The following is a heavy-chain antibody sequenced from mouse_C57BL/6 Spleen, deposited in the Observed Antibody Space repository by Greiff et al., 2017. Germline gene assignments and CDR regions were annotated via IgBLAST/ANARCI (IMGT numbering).Heavy chain of an antibody. CDR3: ERCTTVVATRGNAMDY. V-gene: IGHV1-4*01. Sequence: QVPLKESGAELARPGASVKMSCKASGYTFTSYTMHWVKQRPGQGLEWIGYINPSSGYTKYNQKFKDKATLTADKSSSTAYMQLSSLTSEDSAVYYCERCTTVVATRGNAMDYWGQGTSVTVSS. CDR1: GYTFTSYT. D-gene: IGHD1-1*01. CDR2: INPSSGYT. J-gene: IGHJ4*01.